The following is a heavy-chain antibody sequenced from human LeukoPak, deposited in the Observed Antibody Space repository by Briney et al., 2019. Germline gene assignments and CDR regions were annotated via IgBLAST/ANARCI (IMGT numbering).Heavy chain of an antibody. CDR3: AGEQDCSSTSCSWNSFDY. V-gene: IGHV4-34*01. J-gene: IGHJ4*02. D-gene: IGHD2-2*01. CDR2: INHSGST. CDR1: GGSISSYY. Sequence: SETLSLTCTVSGGSISSYYWSWVRQPPGKGLEWIGEINHSGSTNYNPSLKGRVTISVDTSKNQFSLKLSSVTAADTAVYYCAGEQDCSSTSCSWNSFDYWGQGTLVTVSS.